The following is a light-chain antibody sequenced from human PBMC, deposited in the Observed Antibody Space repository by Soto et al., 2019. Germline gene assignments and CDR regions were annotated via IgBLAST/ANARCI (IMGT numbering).Light chain of an antibody. CDR3: QQYNNWPRT. Sequence: EIVMTQSPATLSVSPGERVTLPCRASQSVSYNLAWYQQKPGQAPRLLIYGPSTRATGIPARCSGSGSGTEFTLTISSLQSEDFALYYCQQYNNWPRTFGQGTKVEIK. V-gene: IGKV3-15*01. CDR1: QSVSYN. CDR2: GPS. J-gene: IGKJ1*01.